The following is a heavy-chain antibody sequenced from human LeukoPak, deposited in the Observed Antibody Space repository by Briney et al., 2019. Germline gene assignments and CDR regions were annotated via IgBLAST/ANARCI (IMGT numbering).Heavy chain of an antibody. CDR2: ISGSGGST. D-gene: IGHD6-13*01. Sequence: GGSLRLSCAASGFTFSSYSMNWVHQAPGKGLEWVSAISGSGGSTYYADSVKGRFTISRDNSKNTLYLQMNSLRAEDTAVYYCAKYQRSYSSSWYLDYWGQGTLVTVSS. J-gene: IGHJ4*02. CDR3: AKYQRSYSSSWYLDY. V-gene: IGHV3-23*01. CDR1: GFTFSSYS.